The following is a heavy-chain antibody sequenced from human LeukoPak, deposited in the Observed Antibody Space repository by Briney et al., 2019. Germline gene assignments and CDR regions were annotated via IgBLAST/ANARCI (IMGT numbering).Heavy chain of an antibody. D-gene: IGHD3-16*01. CDR2: IRAYDGNT. Sequence: GASVKVSCKASGYTFTSYGISWVRQAPGQGLEWMGWIRAYDGNTDYAQSLQGRVTMTIDTSTSTVYMELRSLRSDDTAVYYCARDVGRSYDLDYWGQGTLVTVSS. J-gene: IGHJ4*02. V-gene: IGHV1-18*01. CDR1: GYTFTSYG. CDR3: ARDVGRSYDLDY.